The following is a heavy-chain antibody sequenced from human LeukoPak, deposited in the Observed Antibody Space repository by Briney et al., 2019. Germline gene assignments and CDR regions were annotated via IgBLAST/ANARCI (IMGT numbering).Heavy chain of an antibody. V-gene: IGHV3-15*01. CDR2: LKSQTDGGTT. CDR1: GFTFSSYE. Sequence: PGGSLRLSCAASGFTFSSYEMNWVRQAPGKGLEWVGRLKSQTDGGTTDYAAPVGGRFTISRDDSKNTLYLQMDSLKTDDTAVYYCATGPEPAAMVFDFWGQGTLVTVSS. D-gene: IGHD2-2*01. CDR3: ATGPEPAAMVFDF. J-gene: IGHJ4*02.